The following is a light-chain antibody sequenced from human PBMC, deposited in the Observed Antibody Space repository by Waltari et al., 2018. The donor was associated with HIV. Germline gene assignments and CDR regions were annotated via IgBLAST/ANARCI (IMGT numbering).Light chain of an antibody. J-gene: IGLJ2*01. V-gene: IGLV3-21*04. CDR1: NIESKR. CDR3: QVWDRSSDQVI. CDR2: FAP. Sequence: YELTPPPSVSVAPGPTAMLTCRGKNIESKRVHRYQQKPGQAPVLVIYFAPDRPSGIPERFSGSVSGNTATLTISRVDAGDEADYYCQVWDRSSDQVIFGGGTKLTVL.